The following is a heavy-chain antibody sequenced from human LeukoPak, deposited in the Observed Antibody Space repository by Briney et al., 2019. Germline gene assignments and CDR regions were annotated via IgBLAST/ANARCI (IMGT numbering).Heavy chain of an antibody. CDR3: ARDWGYCSGGSCSNLGDH. J-gene: IGHJ4*02. Sequence: ASVKVSCKVSGYTLTELSMHWVRQAPGKGLEWMGGFDPEDGETIYAQKFQGRVTITADKSTSTAYMELSSLRSEDTAVYYCARDWGYCSGGSCSNLGDHWGQGTLVTVSS. CDR1: GYTLTELS. V-gene: IGHV1-24*01. D-gene: IGHD2-15*01. CDR2: FDPEDGET.